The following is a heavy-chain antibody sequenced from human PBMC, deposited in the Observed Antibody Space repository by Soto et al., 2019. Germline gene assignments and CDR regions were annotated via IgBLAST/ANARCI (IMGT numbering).Heavy chain of an antibody. CDR2: TYYRSKWYN. Sequence: SQTLSLTCAISGDSVSSNSAAWNWIRQSPSRGLEWLGRTYYRSKWYNDYAVSVKSRITINPDTSKNQFSLQLNSVTPEDTAVYYCAKDLRYCSSTSCSLYNWCDPWGQGTLVTVSS. CDR1: GDSVSSNSAA. J-gene: IGHJ5*02. D-gene: IGHD2-2*01. V-gene: IGHV6-1*01. CDR3: AKDLRYCSSTSCSLYNWCDP.